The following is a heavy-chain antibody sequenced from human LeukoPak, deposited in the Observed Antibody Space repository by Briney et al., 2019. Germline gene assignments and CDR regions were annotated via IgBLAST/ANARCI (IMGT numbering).Heavy chain of an antibody. CDR2: ISGNGGRT. J-gene: IGHJ4*02. CDR3: AKAHSISWPYAFDS. V-gene: IGHV3-23*01. CDR1: GFTFSNYA. Sequence: SGGSLRLSCAASGFTFSNYAMAWVRQAPGKGLEWASAISGNGGRTYSADSVQGRFTISRDNSKNTVYLQMDNLRAEDSAMYYCAKAHSISWPYAFDSWGQGTLVTVSS. D-gene: IGHD6-13*01.